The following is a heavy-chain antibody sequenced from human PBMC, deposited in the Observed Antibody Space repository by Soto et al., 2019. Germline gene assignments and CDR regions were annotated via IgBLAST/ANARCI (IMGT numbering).Heavy chain of an antibody. D-gene: IGHD1-1*01. CDR2: IYATGTT. J-gene: IGHJ5*02. CDR1: VGSISGFY. Sequence: PSETLSLTCTFSVGSISGFYWSCIRKSAGKGLEWIGRIYATGTTDYNPSLKSRVMMSVDTSKKQFSLKLRSVTAADTAVYYCVRDGTKTLRDWFELWGQGISVSVSS. CDR3: VRDGTKTLRDWFEL. V-gene: IGHV4-4*07.